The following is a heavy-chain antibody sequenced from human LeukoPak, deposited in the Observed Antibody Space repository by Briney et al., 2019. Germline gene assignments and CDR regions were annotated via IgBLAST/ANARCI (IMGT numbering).Heavy chain of an antibody. Sequence: GGSLRLSCAASGFTFSSYSMNWVRQAPGKGLEWVSSISSSSSYIYYADSVKGRFAISRDNAKNSLYLQMNSLRAEDTAVYYCARGRSGSYYVSWGQGTLVTVSS. CDR2: ISSSSSYI. D-gene: IGHD1-26*01. J-gene: IGHJ4*02. V-gene: IGHV3-21*01. CDR3: ARGRSGSYYVS. CDR1: GFTFSSYS.